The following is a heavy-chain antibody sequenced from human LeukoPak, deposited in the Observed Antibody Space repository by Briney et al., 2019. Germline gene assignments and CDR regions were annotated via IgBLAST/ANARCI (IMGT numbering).Heavy chain of an antibody. CDR3: ARDPRFCSTTNCPYGPNP. CDR1: GGSIRSGDYY. Sequence: PSETLSLTCIVSGGSIRSGDYYWSWIRQPPGKGLEWIRFIYYSGTTSYNPSLKSRVTISIDTSKNQFSMKLTSVTAADTAVYYCARDPRFCSTTNCPYGPNPWGQGTLVTVSS. V-gene: IGHV4-30-4*08. D-gene: IGHD2-2*01. J-gene: IGHJ5*02. CDR2: IYYSGTT.